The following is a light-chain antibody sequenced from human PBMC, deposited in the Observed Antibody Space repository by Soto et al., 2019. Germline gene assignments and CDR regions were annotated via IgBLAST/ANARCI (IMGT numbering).Light chain of an antibody. V-gene: IGLV1-51*01. CDR1: TSNVGSNY. CDR3: GTWDNSLSPYWV. Sequence: QSVLTQPPSVSAAPGQNITISCSGTTSNVGSNYVSWYQQIPGTAPKLLIDDDDKRPSGIPDRFSASKSGTSATLGITGLQTGDEADYYCGTWDNSLSPYWVFGGGTQLTVL. CDR2: DDD. J-gene: IGLJ3*02.